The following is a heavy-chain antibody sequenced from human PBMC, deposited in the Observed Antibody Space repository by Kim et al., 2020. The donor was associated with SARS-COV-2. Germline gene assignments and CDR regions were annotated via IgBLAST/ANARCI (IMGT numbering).Heavy chain of an antibody. CDR3: AKGMAAAGFDY. V-gene: IGHV3-23*01. CDR2: T. Sequence: TNYADSVKGRFTISRDNSKNTLYLQMNSLRAEDTAVYYCAKGMAAAGFDYWGQGTLVTVSS. D-gene: IGHD6-13*01. J-gene: IGHJ4*02.